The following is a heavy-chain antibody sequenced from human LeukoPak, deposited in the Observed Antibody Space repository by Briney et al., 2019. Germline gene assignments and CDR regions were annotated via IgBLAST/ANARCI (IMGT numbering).Heavy chain of an antibody. CDR2: ISSSSSYI. J-gene: IGHJ3*02. V-gene: IGHV3-21*01. Sequence: GGSLRLSCIASGFTFTNFAMNWVRQAPGKGLEWVSSISSSSSYIYYADSVKGRFTISRDNAKNSLYLQMNSLRAEDTAVYYCARHPELDIWGQGTMVTVSS. CDR1: GFTFTNFA. CDR3: ARHPELDI.